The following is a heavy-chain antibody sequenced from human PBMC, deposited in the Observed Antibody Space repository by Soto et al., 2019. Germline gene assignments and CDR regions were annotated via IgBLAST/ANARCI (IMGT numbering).Heavy chain of an antibody. J-gene: IGHJ4*02. V-gene: IGHV1-69*01. Sequence: QVQLVQSGAEVQKPGSSVKVSCKASGGTFSSYAISWVRQAPGQGLEWMGGIIHIFGTANYAQQFQGRVTITADEAKSTAYIELSSLRSEDTAVYYCASTDGYNWIPQYFDYWGQGTLVTVSS. CDR3: ASTDGYNWIPQYFDY. CDR1: GGTFSSYA. CDR2: IIHIFGTA. D-gene: IGHD5-12*01.